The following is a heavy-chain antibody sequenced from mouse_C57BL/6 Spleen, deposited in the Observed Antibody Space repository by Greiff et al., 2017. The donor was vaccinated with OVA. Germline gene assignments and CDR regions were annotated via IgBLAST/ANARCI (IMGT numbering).Heavy chain of an antibody. J-gene: IGHJ1*03. CDR1: GFNIKDDY. CDR2: IDPETGDT. CDR3: TTDYYGSSDWYFDV. Sequence: VHVKQSGAELVRPGASVKLSCTASGFNIKDDYMHWVKQRPEQGLEWIGWIDPETGDTEYASKFQGKATITADTSSNTAYLQLSSLTSEDTAVYYCTTDYYGSSDWYFDVWGTGTTVTVSS. D-gene: IGHD1-1*01. V-gene: IGHV14-4*01.